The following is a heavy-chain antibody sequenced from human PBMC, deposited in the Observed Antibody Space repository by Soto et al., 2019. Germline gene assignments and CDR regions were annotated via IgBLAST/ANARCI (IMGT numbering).Heavy chain of an antibody. CDR2: IYSGGST. V-gene: IGHV3-66*01. D-gene: IGHD2-15*01. J-gene: IGHJ6*03. CDR1: GFPLSSNY. Sequence: PGGSPRLSFAASGFPLSSNYISLVRLSPGKGLEWVSVIYSGGSTYYADSVKGRFTISRDNSKNTLYLQMNSLRAEDTAVYYCAREAAATPYYMDVWGKGTTVTVSS. CDR3: AREAAATPYYMDV.